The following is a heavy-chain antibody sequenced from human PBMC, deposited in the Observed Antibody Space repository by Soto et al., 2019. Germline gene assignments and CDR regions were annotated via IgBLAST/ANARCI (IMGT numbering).Heavy chain of an antibody. Sequence: EVQLLESGGGLVQPGGSLRLSCAASGFTFSSYAMSWVRQAPGTGLEWVSAISGSGGSTYYADSVKCRFTIPRDKSKNTLSLPMTSLRAEETAVYYCAKEASYSSGPIDYWGQGTLFTVSS. CDR1: GFTFSSYA. D-gene: IGHD6-19*01. V-gene: IGHV3-23*01. J-gene: IGHJ4*02. CDR2: ISGSGGST. CDR3: AKEASYSSGPIDY.